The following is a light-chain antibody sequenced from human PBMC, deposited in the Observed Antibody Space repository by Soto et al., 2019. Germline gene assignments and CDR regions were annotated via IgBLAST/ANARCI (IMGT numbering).Light chain of an antibody. CDR1: QSVSSY. CDR2: DAS. V-gene: IGKV3-11*01. J-gene: IGKJ4*01. CDR3: QQRSNWGHT. Sequence: EIVLTQSPATLSLSPGERATLSCRASQSVSSYLAWYQQKPGQAPRLLIYDASNRATGIPARFCGSGSGTDFTLTISSLEPEEFAVYYCQQRSNWGHTFGGGTKVEIK.